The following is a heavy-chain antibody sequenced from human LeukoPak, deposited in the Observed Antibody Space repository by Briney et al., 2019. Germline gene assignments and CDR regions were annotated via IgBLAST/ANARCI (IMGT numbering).Heavy chain of an antibody. CDR3: AKYGDCSRTSCSHYYYYYMDV. D-gene: IGHD2-2*01. CDR2: ISGSGGST. J-gene: IGHJ6*03. V-gene: IGHV3-23*01. CDR1: GFTFSNYG. Sequence: GGSLRLSCAASGFTFSNYGMSWVRQAPGKGLEWVSVISGSGGSTYYADSVKGRFTISRDNSKNTLYLQMNSLRAEDTAVYYCAKYGDCSRTSCSHYYYYYMDVWGKGTTVTISS.